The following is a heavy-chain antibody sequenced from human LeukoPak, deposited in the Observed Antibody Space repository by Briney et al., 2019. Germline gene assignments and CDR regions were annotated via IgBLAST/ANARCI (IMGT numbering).Heavy chain of an antibody. J-gene: IGHJ5*02. CDR3: ARPVYNWNVNWFDP. Sequence: GASVKVSCKASGYTFTGYYMHWVRQAPGQGLEWMGWINPNSGGTNYAQKFQGRVTMTRDTSISTAYMELSSLRSEDTAVYYCARPVYNWNVNWFDPWGQGTLVTVSS. CDR2: INPNSGGT. CDR1: GYTFTGYY. V-gene: IGHV1-2*02. D-gene: IGHD1-20*01.